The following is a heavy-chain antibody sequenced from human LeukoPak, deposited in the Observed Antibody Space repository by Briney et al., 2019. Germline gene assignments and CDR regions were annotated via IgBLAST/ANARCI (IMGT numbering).Heavy chain of an antibody. J-gene: IGHJ4*02. D-gene: IGHD3-22*01. CDR3: ARDRRYDSSGYSLDY. V-gene: IGHV1-46*01. CDR2: INPSGGST. Sequence: ASVKVSCEASGYTFSSYYMHWVRQAPGQGLEWMGIINPSGGSTNYAQKFQGRVTMTRDTSTSTVYMELSSLRSEETAVYCCARDRRYDSSGYSLDYWGRGTLVTVSS. CDR1: GYTFSSYY.